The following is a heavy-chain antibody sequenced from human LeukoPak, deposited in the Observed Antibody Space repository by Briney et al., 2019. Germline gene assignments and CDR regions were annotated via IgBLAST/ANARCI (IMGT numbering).Heavy chain of an antibody. J-gene: IGHJ4*02. D-gene: IGHD6-19*01. CDR3: AKGGSVAGWYYFDY. V-gene: IGHV3-23*01. CDR2: ISGSGGST. Sequence: PGGSLRLSCAASGFTFSSYAMSWVRQAPGKGLEWVSAISGSGGSTYYADSVKGRFTISRDSSKNTLYLQMNSLRAEDTAVYYCAKGGSVAGWYYFDYWGQGTLVTVSS. CDR1: GFTFSSYA.